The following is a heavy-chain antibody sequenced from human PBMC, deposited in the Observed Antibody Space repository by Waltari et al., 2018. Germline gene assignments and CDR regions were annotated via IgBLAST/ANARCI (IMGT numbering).Heavy chain of an antibody. V-gene: IGHV4-30-2*01. CDR2: SNHSGST. CDR1: GGSISGGYS. Sequence: QLQLQESGSGLVKPSQTLSLTCAVSGGSISGGYSWSWIRQPPGKGLKWLGYSNHSGSTSYNPSLKSRVTISVDKSKNQFSLKLNSVTAADTAVYYCAREAGQLGIDYWGQGILVTVSS. CDR3: AREAGQLGIDY. J-gene: IGHJ4*02. D-gene: IGHD7-27*01.